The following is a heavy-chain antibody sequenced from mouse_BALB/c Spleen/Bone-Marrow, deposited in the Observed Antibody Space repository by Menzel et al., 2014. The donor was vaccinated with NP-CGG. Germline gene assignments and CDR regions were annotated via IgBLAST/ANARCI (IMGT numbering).Heavy chain of an antibody. D-gene: IGHD1-2*01. V-gene: IGHV4-1*02. CDR3: ARPDYYGYQDV. CDR1: GFDFSGYW. Sequence: EVQLQESGGGLVQPGGSLKLSCAASGFDFSGYWMTWVRQAPGKGLEWIGEINPDSSTINYTPSLKDKFIISRDNAKNALYLQLSKVRSEDTALYYCARPDYYGYQDVWGAGTTVTVSS. J-gene: IGHJ1*01. CDR2: INPDSSTI.